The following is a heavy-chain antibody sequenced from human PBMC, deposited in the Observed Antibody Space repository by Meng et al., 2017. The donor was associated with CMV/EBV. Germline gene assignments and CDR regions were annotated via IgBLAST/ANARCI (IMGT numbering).Heavy chain of an antibody. CDR1: GFTFSGSA. CDR3: TRASFSRYCSSTSCYYGMDV. V-gene: IGHV3-73*01. Sequence: GGSLRLSCAASGFTFSGSAMHWVRQASGNGLEWVGRIRSKANSYATASAASVKGRFTISRDDSKNTAYLQMNSLKTEDTAVYYCTRASFSRYCSSTSCYYGMDVWGQGTTVTVSS. J-gene: IGHJ6*02. D-gene: IGHD2-2*01. CDR2: IRSKANSYAT.